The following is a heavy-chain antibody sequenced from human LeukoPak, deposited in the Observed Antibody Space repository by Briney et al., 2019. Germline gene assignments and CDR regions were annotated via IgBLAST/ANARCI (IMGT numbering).Heavy chain of an antibody. CDR2: IKQDGSEK. CDR1: GFTFSSYW. V-gene: IGHV3-7*01. D-gene: IGHD6-19*01. J-gene: IGHJ6*03. CDR3: ARDSSYSSGWYPYYYYYYMDV. Sequence: GSLRLSCAASGFTFSSYWMSWVRQAPGKGLEWVANIKQDGSEKYYVDSVKGRFTISRDNAKNSLYLQMNSLRAEDTAVYYCARDSSYSSGWYPYYYYYYMDVWGKGTTVTVSS.